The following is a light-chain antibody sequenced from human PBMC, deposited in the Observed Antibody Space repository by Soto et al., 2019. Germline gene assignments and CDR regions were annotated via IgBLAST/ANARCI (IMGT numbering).Light chain of an antibody. V-gene: IGKV3-15*01. J-gene: IGKJ5*01. CDR3: QQYNNWPLT. CDR2: GAS. Sequence: THSLGTRSLSPGERATLSCRASQSVSSNLAWYQQKPGQAPRLLIYGASSRATGIPVRFSGSGSGTEFTLTISSLQSEDFAVYYCQQYNNWPLTFGQGTRLEI. CDR1: QSVSSN.